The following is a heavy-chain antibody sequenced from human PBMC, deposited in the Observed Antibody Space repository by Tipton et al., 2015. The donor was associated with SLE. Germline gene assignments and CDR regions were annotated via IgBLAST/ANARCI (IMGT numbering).Heavy chain of an antibody. CDR3: ARDGVVIIGHGMDV. CDR2: IYTSGST. J-gene: IGHJ6*04. V-gene: IGHV4-4*08. Sequence: TLSLTCTVSGGSISSHYWSWIRQPPGKGLEWIGYIYTSGSTNYNPSLKSRVTISVDTSKNQFSLKLSSVTAADTAVYYCARDGVVIIGHGMDVWGKGTTVTVSS. CDR1: GGSISSHY. D-gene: IGHD3-3*01.